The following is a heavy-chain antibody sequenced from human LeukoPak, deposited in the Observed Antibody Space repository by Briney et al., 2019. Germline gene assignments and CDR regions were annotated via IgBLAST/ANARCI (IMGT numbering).Heavy chain of an antibody. CDR1: GYTFTSYY. CDR2: INPSGGST. V-gene: IGHV1-46*01. J-gene: IGHJ4*02. Sequence: ASVKVSCKASGYTFTSYYMHWVRQAPGQGLEWMGIINPSGGSTSCAQKFQGRVTMTRDTSTSTVYMELSSLRSEDTAVYYCARAYDYVWGSYRPFDYWGQGTLVTVSS. CDR3: ARAYDYVWGSYRPFDY. D-gene: IGHD3-16*02.